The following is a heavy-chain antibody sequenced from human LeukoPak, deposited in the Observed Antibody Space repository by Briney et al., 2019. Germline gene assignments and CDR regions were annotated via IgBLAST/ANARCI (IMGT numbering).Heavy chain of an antibody. V-gene: IGHV4-38-2*02. CDR3: ARAYSSSWYFNWFDP. Sequence: SETLSLTCTVSGYSISSGFFWGWIRQPPGKGLEWIGTIYHSGSTYYNASLESRVTISVDTSKNQFSLKLSSVTAADTAVYYCARAYSSSWYFNWFDPWGQGTLVTVSS. J-gene: IGHJ5*02. CDR1: GYSISSGFF. D-gene: IGHD6-13*01. CDR2: IYHSGST.